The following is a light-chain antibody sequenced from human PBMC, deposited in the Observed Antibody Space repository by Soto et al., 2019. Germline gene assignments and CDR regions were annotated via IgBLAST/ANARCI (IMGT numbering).Light chain of an antibody. V-gene: IGLV6-57*01. Sequence: NFMLTQPHSVSESPGKTVIISCTRSSGSIASNYVQWYQQPPGSSPTTVIYEDNQRPSGGPDRFSGSIDSSSNSASLTISGLETEDEADYCCQSYDATNQVFGGGTKLTVL. CDR1: SGSIASNY. J-gene: IGLJ3*02. CDR2: EDN. CDR3: QSYDATNQV.